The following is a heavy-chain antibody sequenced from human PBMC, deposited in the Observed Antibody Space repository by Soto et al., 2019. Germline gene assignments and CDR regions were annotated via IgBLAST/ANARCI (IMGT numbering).Heavy chain of an antibody. CDR1: GGSFSGYY. CDR3: ARVDYYYDSSGYYYGGNAFDI. J-gene: IGHJ3*02. CDR2: INHSGST. V-gene: IGHV4-34*01. Sequence: SETLSLTCAVYGGSFSGYYWSWIRQPPGKGLEWIGEINHSGSTNYNPSLKSRVTISVDTSKNQFSPKLSSVTAADTAVYYCARVDYYYDSSGYYYGGNAFDIWGQGTMVTVSS. D-gene: IGHD3-22*01.